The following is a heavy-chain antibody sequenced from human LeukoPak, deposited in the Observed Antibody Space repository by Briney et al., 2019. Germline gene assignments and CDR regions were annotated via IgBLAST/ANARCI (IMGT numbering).Heavy chain of an antibody. J-gene: IGHJ6*03. CDR2: IYTSGST. Sequence: SETLSLTCTASGGSISSYYWSWIRQPPGNGLEWIGYIYTSGSTNYTTSLKSRVTISVDTSKNQFSLKLSSVTAADTAVYYCARLAYYYGSGSYYDYYYYYMDVWGKGTTVTVSS. V-gene: IGHV4-4*09. CDR3: ARLAYYYGSGSYYDYYYYYMDV. D-gene: IGHD3-10*01. CDR1: GGSISSYY.